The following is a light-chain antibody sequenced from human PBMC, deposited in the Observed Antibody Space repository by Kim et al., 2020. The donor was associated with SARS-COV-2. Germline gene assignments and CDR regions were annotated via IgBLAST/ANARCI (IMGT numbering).Light chain of an antibody. CDR3: QQYNNWQLT. J-gene: IGKJ1*01. CDR1: QSVSSN. Sequence: EIVMTQSPATLSVSPGERATLSCRASQSVSSNLAWYQQKPGQAPRLLIYGASTRATGIPARFSGSGSGTEFTLTISSLQSEDFAVYYCQQYNNWQLTFGQGTKVDIK. V-gene: IGKV3-15*01. CDR2: GAS.